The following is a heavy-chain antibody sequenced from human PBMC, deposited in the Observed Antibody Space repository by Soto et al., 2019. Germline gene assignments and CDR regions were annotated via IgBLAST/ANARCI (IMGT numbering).Heavy chain of an antibody. CDR3: ARDPVTYYYYGMDV. Sequence: SETLSLTCTVSGDSISTDYWSWIRQSPGKGLEWIGFIYYGGSTNYNPSLKSRVTISVDTPKNQFSLKLSSVTAADTAVYYCARDPVTYYYYGMDVWGQGTTVTVSS. D-gene: IGHD4-4*01. J-gene: IGHJ6*02. CDR2: IYYGGST. CDR1: GDSISTDY. V-gene: IGHV4-4*08.